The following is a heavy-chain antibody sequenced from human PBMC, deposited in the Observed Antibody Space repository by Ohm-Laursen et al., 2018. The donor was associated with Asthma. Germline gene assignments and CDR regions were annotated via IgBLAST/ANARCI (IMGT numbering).Heavy chain of an antibody. CDR1: GGTFSSYA. Sequence: AASVKVSCKASGGTFSSYAISWVRQAPGQGLEWMGGIIPIFGTANYAQKFQGRVTITADESTSTAYMELSSLRSEDTAVYYCAQPGAVAPSPYAFDIWGQGTMVTVSS. D-gene: IGHD7-27*01. CDR2: IIPIFGTA. V-gene: IGHV1-69*13. CDR3: AQPGAVAPSPYAFDI. J-gene: IGHJ3*02.